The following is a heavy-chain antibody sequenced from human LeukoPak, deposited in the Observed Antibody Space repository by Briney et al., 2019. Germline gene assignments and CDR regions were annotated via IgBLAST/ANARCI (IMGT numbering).Heavy chain of an antibody. V-gene: IGHV3-30*18. CDR2: ISYDGSNK. Sequence: GRSLRLSCAASGFTFSSYGMHWVRQAPGKGLEWVAVISYDGSNKYYADSVKGRFTISRDNSKNTLYLQMNSLRAEDTAVYYCAKDEYSSSWYYYYCGMDVWGKGTTVTVSS. CDR1: GFTFSSYG. J-gene: IGHJ6*04. D-gene: IGHD6-13*01. CDR3: AKDEYSSSWYYYYCGMDV.